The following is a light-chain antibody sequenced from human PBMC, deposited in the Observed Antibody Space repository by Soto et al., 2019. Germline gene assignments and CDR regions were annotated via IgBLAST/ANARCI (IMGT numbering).Light chain of an antibody. V-gene: IGKV3-20*01. J-gene: IGKJ2*01. CDR3: LHYGNLVYT. CDR2: GTS. Sequence: IVLTQSPGTLTLSPGESATLSCRAAQSVSRTFLAWYQQKPGQAPKLLIYGTSSRASGTPDRFSGSGSGTDFTLSISRLEPEDFAVYYSLHYGNLVYTLGQGTHLEIK. CDR1: QSVSRTF.